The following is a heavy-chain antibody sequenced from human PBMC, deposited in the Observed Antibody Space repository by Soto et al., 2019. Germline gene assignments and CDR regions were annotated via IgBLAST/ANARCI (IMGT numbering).Heavy chain of an antibody. CDR1: GYTFTGYY. CDR2: INPNSGGT. D-gene: IGHD3-10*01. V-gene: IGHV1-2*04. CDR3: ARDSSGRGFGELYAFDI. J-gene: IGHJ3*02. Sequence: ASVKVSCKASGYTFTGYYMHWVRQAPGQGLEWMGWINPNSGGTNYAQKFQGWVTMTRDTSISTAYMELSRLRSDGTAVYYCARDSSGRGFGELYAFDIWGQGTMVTVSS.